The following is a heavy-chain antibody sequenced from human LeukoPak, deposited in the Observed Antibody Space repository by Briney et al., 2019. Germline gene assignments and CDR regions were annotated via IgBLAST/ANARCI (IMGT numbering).Heavy chain of an antibody. Sequence: GESLKISFKGSGYTLTELSMHWVRQAPGKGLEWMGGFDPEDGETIYAQKFQGRVTMTEDTSTDTAYMELSSLRSEDTAVYYCATDRHYGDYSAFDIWGQGTMVTVSS. D-gene: IGHD4-17*01. CDR3: ATDRHYGDYSAFDI. CDR2: FDPEDGET. CDR1: GYTLTELS. J-gene: IGHJ3*02. V-gene: IGHV1-24*01.